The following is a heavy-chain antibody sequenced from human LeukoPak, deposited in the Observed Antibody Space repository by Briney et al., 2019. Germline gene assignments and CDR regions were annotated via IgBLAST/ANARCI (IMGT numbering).Heavy chain of an antibody. CDR2: INGYNDDT. D-gene: IGHD3-16*02. J-gene: IGHJ4*02. CDR1: GYRFTSYG. Sequence: ASVKVSCKASGYRFTSYGISWVRQAPGQGLEWLGWINGYNDDTKYVERVQGRVTMTMDTSTSTAYMELRSLRSDDTAVYYCARWYFDYIWGTHRYDYFDYWGQGTLVTVSS. V-gene: IGHV1-18*01. CDR3: ARWYFDYIWGTHRYDYFDY.